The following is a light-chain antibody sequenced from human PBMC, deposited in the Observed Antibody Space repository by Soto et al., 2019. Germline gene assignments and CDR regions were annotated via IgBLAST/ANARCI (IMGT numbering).Light chain of an antibody. CDR3: QQYGSSQS. Sequence: EIVLTQSPGTLSLSPGERATLSCRDSQSVSRSYLAWYQQKPGQAPRLLIYGASSRATGIPDRFSGSGSGTDFTLSISRLAPEDFAVYYCQQYGSSQSFGQGTKVEIK. J-gene: IGKJ1*01. CDR1: QSVSRSY. V-gene: IGKV3-20*01. CDR2: GAS.